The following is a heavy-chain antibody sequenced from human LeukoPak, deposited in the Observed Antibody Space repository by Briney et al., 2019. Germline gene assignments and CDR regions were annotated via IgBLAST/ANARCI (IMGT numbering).Heavy chain of an antibody. CDR2: ISSNGGST. CDR3: ASGVLKVVVIMTYFDY. J-gene: IGHJ4*02. V-gene: IGHV3-64*01. D-gene: IGHD3-22*01. CDR1: GFTFSSYA. Sequence: PGGSLRLSCAASGFTFSSYAMHWVRQAPGKGLEYVSAISSNGGSTYYANSVKGRFTISRDNSKNTLYLQMGSLRAEDMAVYYCASGVLKVVVIMTYFDYWGQGTLVTVSS.